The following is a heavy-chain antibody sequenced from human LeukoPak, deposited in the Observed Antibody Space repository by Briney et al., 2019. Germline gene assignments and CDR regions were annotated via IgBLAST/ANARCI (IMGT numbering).Heavy chain of an antibody. V-gene: IGHV1-69*06. J-gene: IGHJ6*03. CDR1: GGTFSSYA. Sequence: GSSVKVSCKASGGTFSSYAISWVRQAPGQGLEWMGGIIPIFGTANYAQKFQGRVTITADKSTSTAYMELSSLRSEDTAVYYCARAVRLLWFGEYYYYMDVWGKGTTVTVSS. CDR3: ARAVRLLWFGEYYYYMDV. D-gene: IGHD3-10*01. CDR2: IIPIFGTA.